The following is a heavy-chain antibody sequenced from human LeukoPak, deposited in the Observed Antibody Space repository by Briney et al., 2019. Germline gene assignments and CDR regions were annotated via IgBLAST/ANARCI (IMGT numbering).Heavy chain of an antibody. D-gene: IGHD3-3*01. V-gene: IGHV4-59*12. Sequence: PSETLSLTCTVSGGSISSYYWSWIRQPPGKGLEWIGYMYYRGNTNYDPSLKSRVTISIDTPNNQFSLKLNSVTAADTAVYYCARGYYDFWSGYYGAYYFDYWGQGTLVTVSS. J-gene: IGHJ4*02. CDR3: ARGYYDFWSGYYGAYYFDY. CDR2: MYYRGNT. CDR1: GGSISSYY.